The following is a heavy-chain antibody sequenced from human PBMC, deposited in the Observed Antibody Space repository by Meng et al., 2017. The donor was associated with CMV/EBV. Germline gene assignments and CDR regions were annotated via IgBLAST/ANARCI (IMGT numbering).Heavy chain of an antibody. CDR2: IIPIFGTA. D-gene: IGHD3-22*01. Sequence: SVKVSCKASGGTFSSYAISWVRQAPGQGLEWMGGIIPIFGTANYAQKFQGRVTITTDESTSTAYMELSSLRSEDTAVYHCAREDRAYYYDSSGYPPHFDYWGQGTLVTVSS. V-gene: IGHV1-69*05. J-gene: IGHJ4*02. CDR3: AREDRAYYYDSSGYPPHFDY. CDR1: GGTFSSYA.